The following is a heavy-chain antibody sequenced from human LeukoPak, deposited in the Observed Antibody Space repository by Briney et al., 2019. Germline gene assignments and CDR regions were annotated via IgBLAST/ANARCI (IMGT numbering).Heavy chain of an antibody. CDR2: INHSGST. D-gene: IGHD3-3*01. Sequence: SETLSLTCAVYGVSFSGYYWSWIRQPPGKGLEWIGEINHSGSTNYNPSLKSRVTISVDTSKNQFSLKLSSVTAADTAVYYCARGKIFGVIYYYYYGMDVWGQGTTVTVSS. J-gene: IGHJ6*02. CDR3: ARGKIFGVIYYYYYGMDV. CDR1: GVSFSGYY. V-gene: IGHV4-34*01.